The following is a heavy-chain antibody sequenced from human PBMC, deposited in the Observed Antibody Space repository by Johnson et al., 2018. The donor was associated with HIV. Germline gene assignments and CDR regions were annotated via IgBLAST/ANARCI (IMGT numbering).Heavy chain of an antibody. CDR1: GFTFSSYD. Sequence: EVQLVESGGGLVQPGGSLRLSCAASGFTFSSYDMHWVRQATGKGLEWVSAIGTAGDTYYPGSVKGRFTISRENAKNSLYLQMNSLRAEDTAVYYCARMVGGGAFDIWGQGTMVTVSS. J-gene: IGHJ3*02. V-gene: IGHV3-13*01. CDR2: IGTAGDT. D-gene: IGHD3-10*01. CDR3: ARMVGGGAFDI.